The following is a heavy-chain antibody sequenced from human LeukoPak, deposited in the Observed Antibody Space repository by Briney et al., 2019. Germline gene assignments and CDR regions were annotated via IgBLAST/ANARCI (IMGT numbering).Heavy chain of an antibody. CDR3: AKSYGNIVVVTATFFDY. CDR2: ISGSGDST. V-gene: IGHV3-23*01. Sequence: PGGSLRLSCAASGFTFSSFAMSWVRQAPGKGLEWVSAISGSGDSTYYADSVKGRFTISRDNSKNTLYLQMNSLRAEDTAVYYCAKSYGNIVVVTATFFDYWGQGTLVTVSS. D-gene: IGHD2-21*02. CDR1: GFTFSSFA. J-gene: IGHJ4*02.